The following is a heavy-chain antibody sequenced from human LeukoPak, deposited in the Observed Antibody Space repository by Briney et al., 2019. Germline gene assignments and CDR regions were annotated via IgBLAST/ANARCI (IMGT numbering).Heavy chain of an antibody. CDR2: INHSGST. Sequence: SETLSLTCAVYGGSFSGYYWSWIRQPPGKGLEWIGEINHSGSTNYNPSLKSRVTISVDTSKNQFSLKLSSVTAADTAVYYCARDGAIAAAGRGYYYYMDVWGKGTTVTVSS. CDR1: GGSFSGYY. V-gene: IGHV4-34*01. CDR3: ARDGAIAAAGRGYYYYMDV. D-gene: IGHD6-13*01. J-gene: IGHJ6*03.